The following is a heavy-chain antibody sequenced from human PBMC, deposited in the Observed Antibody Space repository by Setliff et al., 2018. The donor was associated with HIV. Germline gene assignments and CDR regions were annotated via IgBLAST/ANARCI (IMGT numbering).Heavy chain of an antibody. Sequence: PSETLSLTCTISGGSFGVYRWSWIRQSAGRGLEWIGRIDSSGTTDYEPSLKGRVAISVDTSRNQFSLRVTSVTAADTAVYFCARDRHSSGLGSYGPWGPGILVTVS. J-gene: IGHJ5*02. CDR2: IDSSGTT. D-gene: IGHD3-10*01. V-gene: IGHV4-4*07. CDR1: GGSFGVYR. CDR3: ARDRHSSGLGSYGP.